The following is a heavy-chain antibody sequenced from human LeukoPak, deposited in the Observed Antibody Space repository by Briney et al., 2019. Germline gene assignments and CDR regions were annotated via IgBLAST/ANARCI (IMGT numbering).Heavy chain of an antibody. CDR2: IIPIFDTA. CDR3: ARDCSGGSCYYSY. Sequence: KVSCKASGGTFSSYAISWVRQAPGQGLGWMGGIIPIFDTANYAQKFQGRVTVTADKSTSTAYMELSSLRSEDTAVYYCARDCSGGSCYYSYWGQGTLVSVSS. J-gene: IGHJ4*02. D-gene: IGHD2-15*01. V-gene: IGHV1-69*06. CDR1: GGTFSSYA.